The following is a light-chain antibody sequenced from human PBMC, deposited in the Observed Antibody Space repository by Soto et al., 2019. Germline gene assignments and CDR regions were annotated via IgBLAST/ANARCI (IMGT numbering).Light chain of an antibody. CDR2: EVS. CDR1: SSDIGNYDF. J-gene: IGLJ1*01. Sequence: QSVLTQPASVSGSPGQSITISCTGTSSDIGNYDFVSWYQQVPGTAPKAMIYEVSSRPSGVSNRFSGSKSGNTASLTISGLQAEDEAYYYCCSYAGSYTYVFGTGTKVTV. V-gene: IGLV2-14*01. CDR3: CSYAGSYTYV.